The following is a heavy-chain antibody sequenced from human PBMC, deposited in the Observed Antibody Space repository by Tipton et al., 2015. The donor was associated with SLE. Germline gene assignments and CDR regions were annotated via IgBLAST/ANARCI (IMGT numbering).Heavy chain of an antibody. D-gene: IGHD2-2*02. CDR3: ARDGKPGIPYKYYAMDV. J-gene: IGHJ6*02. CDR2: IYYSGNT. V-gene: IGHV4-61*08. Sequence: TLSLTCAVSGYFFSSGHYSGYFRGWIRQPPGKGLEWIGTIYYSGNTYNNPSLKSRLSISIDKSKNQFSLKLSSVIAADTAVYFCARDGKPGIPYKYYAMDVWGQGSTVTVSS. CDR1: GYFFSSGHYSGYF.